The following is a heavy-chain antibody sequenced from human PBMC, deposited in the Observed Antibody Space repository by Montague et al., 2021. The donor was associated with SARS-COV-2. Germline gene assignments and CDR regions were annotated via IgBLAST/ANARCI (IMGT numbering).Heavy chain of an antibody. CDR2: TCYRSKWYN. CDR3: ARTSASSDY. V-gene: IGHV6-1*01. D-gene: IGHD1-26*01. Sequence: CAISGDSVGGEGAGWSSDRHSPSIDLGWQVVTCYRSKWYNDYAVSVKSRITINPDTSKNQISLQLNSVTPEDTAVYYCARTSASSDYWGQGTLVTVSS. CDR1: GDSVGGEGAG. J-gene: IGHJ4*02.